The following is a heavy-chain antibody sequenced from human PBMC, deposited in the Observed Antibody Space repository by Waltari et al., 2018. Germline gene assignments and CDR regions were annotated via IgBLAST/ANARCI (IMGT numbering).Heavy chain of an antibody. Sequence: QVQLQESGPGLVKPSETLSLTCTVSGGSISSHYWSWIRQPPGKGLDWIGYIHYSGSTNYNPSLKRRVTISVDTSKNQFSLKLSSVTAADTAVYYCARAAVAGIIFDYWGQGTLVTVSS. J-gene: IGHJ4*02. V-gene: IGHV4-59*11. D-gene: IGHD6-19*01. CDR2: IHYSGST. CDR1: GGSISSHY. CDR3: ARAAVAGIIFDY.